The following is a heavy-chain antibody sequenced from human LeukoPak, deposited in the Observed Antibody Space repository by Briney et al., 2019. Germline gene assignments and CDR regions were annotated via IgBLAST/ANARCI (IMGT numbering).Heavy chain of an antibody. CDR1: GGSSSTYY. D-gene: IGHD3-10*01. V-gene: IGHV4-59*12. Sequence: SETLSLTCTVSGGSSSTYYWSWLRRPPGKGLEWVGYVYFTGSPKYNPSLKTRVTISQDTSKNQFSLNLRSVTAADTAVYFCARGPFPNYYGSGSFELWGQGALVTVSS. CDR3: ARGPFPNYYGSGSFEL. CDR2: VYFTGSP. J-gene: IGHJ4*02.